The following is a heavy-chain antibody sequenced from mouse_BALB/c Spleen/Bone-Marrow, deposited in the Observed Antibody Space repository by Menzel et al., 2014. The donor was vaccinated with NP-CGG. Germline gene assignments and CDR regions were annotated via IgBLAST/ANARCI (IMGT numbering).Heavy chain of an antibody. CDR1: GFTFRSFG. J-gene: IGHJ2*01. Sequence: EVKLVESGGGLVQPGGSRKLSCAASGFTFRSFGMHWARQAPEKGLEWVAYISGGTSTIYYADTVKGRFTISRDNPNNTLFLQMTSLRSEDTAMYYCVRGGYYVPSYFDSWGQGPTLTVSS. CDR3: VRGGYYVPSYFDS. D-gene: IGHD2-3*01. CDR2: ISGGTSTI. V-gene: IGHV5-17*02.